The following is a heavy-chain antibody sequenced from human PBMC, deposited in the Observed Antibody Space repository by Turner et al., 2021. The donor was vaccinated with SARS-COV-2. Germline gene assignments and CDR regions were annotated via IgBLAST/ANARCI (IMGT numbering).Heavy chain of an antibody. Sequence: EVQLVEYGGGLVQPGGSLRLSCAASGFTVSSNYMSWVRQAPGKGLEWVSVIYSGGSTYYADSVKGRFTISRDNSKNTRYLQMNSLRVEDTAVYSCAREAAAGNFHGWFDPWGQGTLVTVSS. J-gene: IGHJ5*02. V-gene: IGHV3-66*01. CDR3: AREAAAGNFHGWFDP. CDR2: IYSGGST. CDR1: GFTVSSNY. D-gene: IGHD6-13*01.